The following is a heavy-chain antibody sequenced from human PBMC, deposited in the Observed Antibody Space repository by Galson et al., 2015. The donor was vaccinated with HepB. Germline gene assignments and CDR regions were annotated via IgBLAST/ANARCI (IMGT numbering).Heavy chain of an antibody. D-gene: IGHD3-10*01. CDR3: TTIGFGDDNWFDP. V-gene: IGHV3-15*01. CDR2: IKSKTDGGTT. Sequence: ETLSLTCAVYGGSFSGYYWGWIRQPPGKGLEWVGRIKSKTDGGTTDYAAPVKGRFTISRDDSKNTLYLQMNSLKTEDTAVYYCTTIGFGDDNWFDPWGQGTLVTVSS. J-gene: IGHJ5*02. CDR1: GGSFSGYY.